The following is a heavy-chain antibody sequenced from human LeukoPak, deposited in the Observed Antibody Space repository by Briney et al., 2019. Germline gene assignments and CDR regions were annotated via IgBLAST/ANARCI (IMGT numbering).Heavy chain of an antibody. D-gene: IGHD6-13*01. Sequence: GESLKISCKGSGYSFTSYWIGWVRQMPGKGLEWIGIIYPGDSDTRYSPSFQGQVPISADRSISTAYLQWSSLKASDTAMYYCARQARGIVAPTNWFDPWGQGTLVTVSS. CDR1: GYSFTSYW. CDR3: ARQARGIVAPTNWFDP. J-gene: IGHJ5*02. CDR2: IYPGDSDT. V-gene: IGHV5-51*01.